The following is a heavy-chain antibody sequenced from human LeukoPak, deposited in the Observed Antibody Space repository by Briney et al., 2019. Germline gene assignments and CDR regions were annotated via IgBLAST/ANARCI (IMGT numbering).Heavy chain of an antibody. Sequence: SETLSLTCTVSGGSISSYYWSWIRQPPGKGLEWIGYIYYSGSTNYNPSLKSRVTISADTSKNQFSLKLSSVTAADTAVYYCARLSSSGWYGNYYYYGMDVWGQGTTVTVSS. CDR2: IYYSGST. CDR1: GGSISSYY. D-gene: IGHD6-19*01. CDR3: ARLSSSGWYGNYYYYGMDV. V-gene: IGHV4-59*08. J-gene: IGHJ6*02.